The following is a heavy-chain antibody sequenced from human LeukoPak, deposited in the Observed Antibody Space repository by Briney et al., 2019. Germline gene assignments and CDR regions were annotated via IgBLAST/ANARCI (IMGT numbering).Heavy chain of an antibody. V-gene: IGHV1-8*01. Sequence: ASVKLSCKASGYTFSSYDINWVRQASGQGLEWMGWMNPNSGNTGYAQKFQGRVTMTRNTSISTAYMELSSLRSEDTAVYYCARGVARAAVAAGYMDVWGKGTTVTVSS. D-gene: IGHD6-19*01. CDR1: GYTFSSYD. J-gene: IGHJ6*03. CDR2: MNPNSGNT. CDR3: ARGVARAAVAAGYMDV.